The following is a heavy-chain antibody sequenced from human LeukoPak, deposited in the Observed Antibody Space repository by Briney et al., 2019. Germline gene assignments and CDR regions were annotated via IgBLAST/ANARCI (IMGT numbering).Heavy chain of an antibody. D-gene: IGHD2-15*01. CDR1: GYTFTSYA. CDR3: ARAPSGYCSGGSCYSSWFDP. Sequence: ASVKVSCKASGYTFTSYAVHWVRQAPGQRLEWMGWINAGNGNTKYSQKFQGRVTITRDTSASTAYMELSSLRSEDTAVYYCARAPSGYCSGGSCYSSWFDPWGQGTLVTVSS. V-gene: IGHV1-3*01. CDR2: INAGNGNT. J-gene: IGHJ5*02.